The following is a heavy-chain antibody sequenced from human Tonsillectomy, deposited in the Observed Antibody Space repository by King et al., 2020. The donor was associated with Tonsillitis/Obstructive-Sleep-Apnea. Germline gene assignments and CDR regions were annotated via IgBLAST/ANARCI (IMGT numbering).Heavy chain of an antibody. CDR3: ARDARGTYSGSWYGPDY. J-gene: IGHJ4*02. D-gene: IGHD6-13*01. Sequence: VQLVESGGGLVKPGGSLRLSCAASGFSFSCYSMNWVRQAPGKGLEGVSSISSSSSHIYYADSVKGRLTFSRDSAKNSRYLQMNSLRAEDTAVYYCARDARGTYSGSWYGPDYWGQGTLVTVSS. CDR1: GFSFSCYS. V-gene: IGHV3-21*01. CDR2: ISSSSSHI.